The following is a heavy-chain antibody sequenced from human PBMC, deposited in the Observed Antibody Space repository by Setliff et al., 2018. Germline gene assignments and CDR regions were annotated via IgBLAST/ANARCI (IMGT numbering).Heavy chain of an antibody. Sequence: GASVKVSCKASGYTFTSYGISWVRQAPGQGLEWMGWISACNGNTNYAQKLQGRVTMTTDTSTSTAYMELRSLRSDDTAVYYCARDLVGYCSGGSCYDWDYWGQGTQVTVSS. CDR3: ARDLVGYCSGGSCYDWDY. CDR1: GYTFTSYG. J-gene: IGHJ4*02. D-gene: IGHD2-15*01. V-gene: IGHV1-18*01. CDR2: ISACNGNT.